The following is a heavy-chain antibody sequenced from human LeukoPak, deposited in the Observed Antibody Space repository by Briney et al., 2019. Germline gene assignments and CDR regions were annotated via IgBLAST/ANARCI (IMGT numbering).Heavy chain of an antibody. D-gene: IGHD5-18*01. CDR3: ARRWAQLWVFDY. J-gene: IGHJ4*02. V-gene: IGHV4-59*08. Sequence: SETLSLTCTVSGGSISSYYWSWIRQPPGKGLEWIGYIYYSGSTNYNPSPKSRVTISVDTSKNQFSLKLSSVTAADTAVYYCARRWAQLWVFDYWGQGTLVTVSS. CDR2: IYYSGST. CDR1: GGSISSYY.